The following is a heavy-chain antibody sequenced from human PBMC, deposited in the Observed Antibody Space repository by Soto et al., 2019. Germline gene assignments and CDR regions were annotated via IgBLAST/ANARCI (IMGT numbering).Heavy chain of an antibody. CDR1: GFTFRTYT. V-gene: IGHV3-21*01. CDR3: ARDRGYDAHDYYYNAMDV. Sequence: EVQLVESGGCLVKPGGSLRLSCISSGFTFRTYTMNWVRQAPGKGLEWGSGIRGFSPYTFYAESVKGRFTISRDNAKNSLYLQMNSLRAEDTAVYYCARDRGYDAHDYYYNAMDVWGQGTTVTVSS. CDR2: IRGFSPYT. J-gene: IGHJ6*02. D-gene: IGHD3-10*01.